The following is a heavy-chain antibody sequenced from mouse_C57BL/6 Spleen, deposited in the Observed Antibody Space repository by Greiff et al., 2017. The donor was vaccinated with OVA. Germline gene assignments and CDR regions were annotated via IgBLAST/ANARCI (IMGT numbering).Heavy chain of an antibody. V-gene: IGHV3-6*01. J-gene: IGHJ4*01. D-gene: IGHD2-12*01. CDR3: ARVRFSWAMDY. CDR2: ISYDGSN. CDR1: GYSITSGYY. Sequence: EVKLMESGPGLVKPSQSLSLTCSVTGYSITSGYYWNWIRQFPGNKLEWMGYISYDGSNNYNPSLKNRISITRDTSKNQFFLKLNSVTTEDTATYYGARVRFSWAMDYWGQGTSVTVSS.